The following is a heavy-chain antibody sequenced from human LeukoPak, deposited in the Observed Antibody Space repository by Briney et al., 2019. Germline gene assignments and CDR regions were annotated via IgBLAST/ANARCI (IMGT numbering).Heavy chain of an antibody. J-gene: IGHJ4*02. CDR3: ARDIYSGYTGFDY. D-gene: IGHD5-12*01. CDR1: GYTFTSYG. Sequence: ASVKVSCKASGYTFTSYGISWVRQAPGQGLEWMGWISAYNGNTNYAQKLQGRVTMTTDTSTSTDYMELRSLRSDDTAVYYCARDIYSGYTGFDYWGQGTLVTVSS. V-gene: IGHV1-18*01. CDR2: ISAYNGNT.